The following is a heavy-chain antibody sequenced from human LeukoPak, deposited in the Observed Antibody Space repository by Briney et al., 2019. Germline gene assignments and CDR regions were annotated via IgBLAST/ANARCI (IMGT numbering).Heavy chain of an antibody. CDR2: IYFSGST. V-gene: IGHV4-59*01. CDR3: ARSSRGYSYGPFDY. CDR1: GGSISSYY. Sequence: PSETLSLTCTVSGGSISSYYWSWIRQPPGKGLEWIGYIYFSGSTNHNPSLKSRLAMSVDTSKNQFSLRLTSETAADTAVYYCARSSRGYSYGPFDYWGQGILVTVSS. D-gene: IGHD5-18*01. J-gene: IGHJ4*02.